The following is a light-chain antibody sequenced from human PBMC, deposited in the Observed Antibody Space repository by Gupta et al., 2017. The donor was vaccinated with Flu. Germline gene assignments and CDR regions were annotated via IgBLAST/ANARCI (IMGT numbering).Light chain of an antibody. J-gene: IGKJ1*01. CDR1: QSVLYSSNNKNY. CDR2: WAS. Sequence: DIVMTQSPDSLAVSLGERATINCKSSQSVLYSSNNKNYLAWYQQTPGQPPKLLIYWASTRESGVPDRFSGSGSGTDFTLTISSLQAEDVALYYCQQDDSTHRTFGQGTKVEIK. V-gene: IGKV4-1*01. CDR3: QQDDSTHRT.